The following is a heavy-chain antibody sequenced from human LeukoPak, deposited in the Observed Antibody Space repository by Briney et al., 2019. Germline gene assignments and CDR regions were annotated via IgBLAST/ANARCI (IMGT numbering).Heavy chain of an antibody. CDR3: ATDRGCLVFDY. Sequence: PGGSLRLSCAASGFTYSSYWMTWVRQAPGMGLEWVANIKEDGSEKNYVDSVKGRFTISRDNAKNSLYLQVNSLRAEDTAVYYCATDRGCLVFDYWGQGTLVTVSS. J-gene: IGHJ4*02. CDR1: GFTYSSYW. D-gene: IGHD2-15*01. V-gene: IGHV3-7*01. CDR2: IKEDGSEK.